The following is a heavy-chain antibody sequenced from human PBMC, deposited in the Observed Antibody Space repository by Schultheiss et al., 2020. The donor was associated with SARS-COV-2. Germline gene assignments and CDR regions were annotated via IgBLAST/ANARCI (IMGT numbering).Heavy chain of an antibody. CDR1: GFTVSSYY. CDR2: IYSSGST. J-gene: IGHJ5*01. V-gene: IGHV3-66*02. Sequence: GGSLRLSCAASGFTVSSYYMSWVRQAPGKGLEWVSGIYSSGSTYYANSLKGRFTISIDNSKNTLYLQMNSLRAEDTAVYYCARLMDDFWCGRKGWFDSWGQGTLVTVSS. D-gene: IGHD3-3*01. CDR3: ARLMDDFWCGRKGWFDS.